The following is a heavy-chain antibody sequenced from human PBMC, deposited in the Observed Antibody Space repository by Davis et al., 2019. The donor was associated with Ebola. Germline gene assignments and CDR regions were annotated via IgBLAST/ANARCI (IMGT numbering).Heavy chain of an antibody. CDR1: GYTFTNYG. CDR2: ISAYNGNT. V-gene: IGHV1-18*04. D-gene: IGHD1-26*01. CDR3: ARTSIVGTTTTASDI. Sequence: ASVKVSCKASGYTFTNYGFSWVRQAPGQGLEWMGWISAYNGNTNYAQILQGRVTMTTDTSTGTAYMELRSLRSDDSAVYFCARTSIVGTTTTASDIWGQGTKVTVSS. J-gene: IGHJ3*02.